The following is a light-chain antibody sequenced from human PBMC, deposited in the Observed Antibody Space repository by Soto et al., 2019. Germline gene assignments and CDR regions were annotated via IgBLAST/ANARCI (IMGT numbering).Light chain of an antibody. CDR3: QSYDSSLSVRYV. V-gene: IGLV1-40*01. J-gene: IGLJ1*01. Sequence: QYGLTQPPSVSGAAGQGGTISCTGSSSNIGAGYDVHWYQQLPGTAPKLLIYGNSNRPSGVPDRFSGSKSGTSASLAITGLQAEDEADYYCQSYDSSLSVRYVFGTGTKVTVL. CDR2: GNS. CDR1: SSNIGAGYD.